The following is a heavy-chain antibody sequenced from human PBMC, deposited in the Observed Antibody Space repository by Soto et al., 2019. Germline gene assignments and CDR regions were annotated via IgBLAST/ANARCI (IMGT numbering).Heavy chain of an antibody. Sequence: PSETLSLTCTVSGGSISSSSSYWGWIRQPPGKGLEWVGSIYYLGNTYYNPSLGSRVTISVDTSKNQFSLKLRSVTAADTAVYYCARSRAWRQLVYYYYYYMDVWGKGTTVTVSS. CDR2: IYYLGNT. V-gene: IGHV4-39*01. J-gene: IGHJ6*03. CDR3: ARSRAWRQLVYYYYYYMDV. CDR1: GGSISSSSSY. D-gene: IGHD6-13*01.